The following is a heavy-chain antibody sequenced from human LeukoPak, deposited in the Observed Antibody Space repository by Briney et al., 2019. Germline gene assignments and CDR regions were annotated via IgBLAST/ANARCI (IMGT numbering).Heavy chain of an antibody. Sequence: SETLSLTCTVSGGSISSYYWSWIRQPPGKGLEWIGYIYYSGSTNYNPSLKSRLTISVDTSKNQFSLKLSAVPAADTAVYYCARARWSELGFSYLDYWGQGTLVTVSS. CDR2: IYYSGST. D-gene: IGHD2-8*01. J-gene: IGHJ4*02. V-gene: IGHV4-59*01. CDR1: GGSISSYY. CDR3: ARARWSELGFSYLDY.